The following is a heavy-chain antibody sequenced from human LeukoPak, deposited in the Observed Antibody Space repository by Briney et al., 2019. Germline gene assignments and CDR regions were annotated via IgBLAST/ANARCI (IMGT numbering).Heavy chain of an antibody. CDR3: ASRFRDTAMGMGDY. D-gene: IGHD5-18*01. Sequence: PGGSLRLSCAASGFTFSSYWMHWVRQAPGKGLVWVSRINSDGSSTSYADSVKGRFTISRDNAKNTLYLQMNSLRAEDTAVYYCASRFRDTAMGMGDYWGQGTLVTVSS. J-gene: IGHJ4*02. V-gene: IGHV3-74*01. CDR1: GFTFSSYW. CDR2: INSDGSST.